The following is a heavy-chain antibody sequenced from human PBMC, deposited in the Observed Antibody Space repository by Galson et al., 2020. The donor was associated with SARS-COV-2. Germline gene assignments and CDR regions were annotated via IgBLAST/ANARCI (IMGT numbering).Heavy chain of an antibody. D-gene: IGHD5-12*01. J-gene: IGHJ3*02. CDR1: RSSLTTHNW. CDR2: IYHNGNT. Sequence: SETLSLTCAVSRSSLTTHNWWGWIRPSPGKGLEWIGYIYHNGNTYSNPSLKSRVTMSVDTSKNQFSLKLRSVTAVDTAVYYCARRVATITDSFDIWGQGTVVTVSS. V-gene: IGHV4-28*01. CDR3: ARRVATITDSFDI.